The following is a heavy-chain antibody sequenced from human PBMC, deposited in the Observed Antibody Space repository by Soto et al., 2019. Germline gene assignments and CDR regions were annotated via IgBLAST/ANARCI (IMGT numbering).Heavy chain of an antibody. CDR3: ARQTTVAGHAFDI. CDR2: TYYRSSWYS. Sequence: SPTLSLTGGISGDSVSSNGATWSWIRQSPSRGLEWLGRTYYRSSWYSDYAVSVKSRITINADTSKNQFSLQLNSVTPEDTAVYYCARQTTVAGHAFDIWGQGTMVTVSS. J-gene: IGHJ3*02. CDR1: GDSVSSNGAT. D-gene: IGHD6-19*01. V-gene: IGHV6-1*01.